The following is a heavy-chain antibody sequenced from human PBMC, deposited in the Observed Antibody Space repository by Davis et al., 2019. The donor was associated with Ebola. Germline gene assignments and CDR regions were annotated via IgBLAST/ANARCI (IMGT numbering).Heavy chain of an antibody. V-gene: IGHV1-46*01. CDR1: GFTFSSYA. CDR2: INPTGGTT. J-gene: IGHJ4*02. D-gene: IGHD4-23*01. CDR3: ARITLVGYYFDY. Sequence: GESLKISCAASGFTFSSYAMHWVRQAPGQGPEWMGIINPTGGTTSYAQKFQGRVTMTTDTSTSTAYMELSRLRSDDTAVYYCARITLVGYYFDYWGQGTLVTVSS.